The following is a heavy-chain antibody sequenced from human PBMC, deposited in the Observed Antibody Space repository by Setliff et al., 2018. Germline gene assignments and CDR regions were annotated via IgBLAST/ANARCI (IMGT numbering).Heavy chain of an antibody. J-gene: IGHJ4*02. CDR1: GYSISSGYY. CDR3: TVYNTGSSKDHY. CDR2: MYHSGSV. Sequence: TSETLSLTCTVSGYSISSGYYWGWIRQPPGKGLEWIGNMYHSGSVYYNPSLKSRVTISVDTSKNQFSLKLSSVTAADTALYYCTVYNTGSSKDHYWGQGTPVTVSS. D-gene: IGHD2-8*02. V-gene: IGHV4-38-2*02.